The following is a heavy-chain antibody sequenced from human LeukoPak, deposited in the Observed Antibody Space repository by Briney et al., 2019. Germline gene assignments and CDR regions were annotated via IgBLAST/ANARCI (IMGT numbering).Heavy chain of an antibody. D-gene: IGHD5-18*01. Sequence: QSGGSLRLSCAASGFTFSSYGMHWVRQAPGKGLEWVASINPDGNKKYSADSVKGRFTISRDNAENSLYLQMNSLRVEDTAFYYCARDLAYSRLDYWGQGMLVTVSS. J-gene: IGHJ4*02. CDR1: GFTFSSYG. CDR2: INPDGNKK. V-gene: IGHV3-7*01. CDR3: ARDLAYSRLDY.